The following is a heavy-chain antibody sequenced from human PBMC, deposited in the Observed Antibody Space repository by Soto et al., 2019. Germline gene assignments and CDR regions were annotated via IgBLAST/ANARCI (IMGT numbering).Heavy chain of an antibody. Sequence: HPGESLRLSCAASGFTLSGYAMDWVCQAPGKGLEYVSGISSNGVGTYYANSVQGRFTISRDNSKNTVYLQMGSLRPEDMAVYYCARRARPDFYYMDVWGKGTTVTVSS. CDR2: ISSNGVGT. J-gene: IGHJ6*03. D-gene: IGHD6-6*01. V-gene: IGHV3-64*01. CDR1: GFTLSGYA. CDR3: ARRARPDFYYMDV.